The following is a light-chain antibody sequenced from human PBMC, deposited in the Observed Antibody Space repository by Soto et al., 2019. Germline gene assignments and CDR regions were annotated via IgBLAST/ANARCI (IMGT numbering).Light chain of an antibody. CDR2: AAS. CDR1: QGIDTY. V-gene: IGKV1-9*01. J-gene: IGKJ5*01. Sequence: IQLTQSPSSLSASVGDRVTITCRTSQGIDTYLAWYQQKPGRAPKLLINAASILQNGVPSRFSGSGSGTDFTLNISSLQPEDIATYYCQQLDSYLPFGQGTRLEIK. CDR3: QQLDSYLP.